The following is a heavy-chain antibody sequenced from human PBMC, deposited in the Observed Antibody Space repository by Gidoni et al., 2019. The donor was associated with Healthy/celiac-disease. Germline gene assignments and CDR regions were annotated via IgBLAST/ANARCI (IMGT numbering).Heavy chain of an antibody. V-gene: IGHV4-38-2*02. J-gene: IGHJ6*02. D-gene: IGHD1-1*01. CDR1: GYSISSGYY. CDR3: ASNPVGWPEAELDYYGMDV. Sequence: QVQLQESGPGLVKPSETLSLTCTVSGYSISSGYYWGWIRQPPGKGLEWIGSIYHSGSTYYNPSLKSRVTISVDTSKNQFSLKLSSVTAADTAVYYCASNPVGWPEAELDYYGMDVWGQGTTVTVSS. CDR2: IYHSGST.